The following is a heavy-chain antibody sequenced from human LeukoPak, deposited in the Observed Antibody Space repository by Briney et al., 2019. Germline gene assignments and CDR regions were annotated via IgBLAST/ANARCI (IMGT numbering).Heavy chain of an antibody. CDR3: ARIAVAGHFDF. CDR2: INQEGSEK. CDR1: GFTFSSYA. V-gene: IGHV3-7*01. D-gene: IGHD6-19*01. J-gene: IGHJ4*02. Sequence: GGSLRLSCAASGFTFSSYAMSWVRQAPGKGLEWVANINQEGSEKWSVDSVKGRFTISRDNAKNSLYLQMNSLRAEDTAVYYCARIAVAGHFDFWGQGTLVTVSS.